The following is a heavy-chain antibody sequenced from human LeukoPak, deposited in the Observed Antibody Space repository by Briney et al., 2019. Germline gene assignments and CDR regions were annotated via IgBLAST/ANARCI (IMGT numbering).Heavy chain of an antibody. J-gene: IGHJ6*03. D-gene: IGHD3-3*01. Sequence: PGGSLRLSCAASGFTFSSYSMNWVRQAPGKGLEWVSSISSSSSYIYYADSVKGRFTISRDNAKNSLYLQMNSLRAEDTAVYYCARHQSNFWSGRIGHMDVWGKGTTVTVSS. CDR3: ARHQSNFWSGRIGHMDV. CDR2: ISSSSSYI. CDR1: GFTFSSYS. V-gene: IGHV3-21*01.